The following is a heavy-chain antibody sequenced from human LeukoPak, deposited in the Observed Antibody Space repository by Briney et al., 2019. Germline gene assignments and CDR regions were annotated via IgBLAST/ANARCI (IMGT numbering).Heavy chain of an antibody. Sequence: GGSLRLSCAASGFTFSSYAMSWVRQAPGKGLEWVSFVGGSTRTMYYADSVKGRFTISRDNAKNSVYLQMNSLRAEDTAVYYCARKMYGFNSIDYWGQGTLVTVSS. V-gene: IGHV3-48*04. D-gene: IGHD4-23*01. CDR3: ARKMYGFNSIDY. J-gene: IGHJ4*02. CDR1: GFTFSSYA. CDR2: VGGSTRTM.